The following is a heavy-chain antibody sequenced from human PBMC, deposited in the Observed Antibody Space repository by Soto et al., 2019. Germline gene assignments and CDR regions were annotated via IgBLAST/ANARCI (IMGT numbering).Heavy chain of an antibody. CDR1: GFIFSDSA. CDR2: IRSKHNDYAT. Sequence: GGSLRLSCAASGFIFSDSAIHWVRQASGKGLEWVGRIRSKHNDYATAYVASVKGRFTITRDDSEDTAYLQMNSLMTEDTAVYYCTRLNDLAVRGIDYWGQGTLVTVSS. J-gene: IGHJ4*02. D-gene: IGHD3-10*01. CDR3: TRLNDLAVRGIDY. V-gene: IGHV3-73*01.